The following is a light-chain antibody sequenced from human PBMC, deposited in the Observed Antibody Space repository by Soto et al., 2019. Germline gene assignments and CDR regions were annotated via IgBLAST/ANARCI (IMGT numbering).Light chain of an antibody. Sequence: EIVMTQSPATLSVSPGERATLSCRASQSINSNLAWYQQKPGQAPRLLIYGASTRATGVPARFSGSGSGTKFTLTFSSLQSEDFAVYYCQQYSNWWSFGQGTKVDIK. CDR1: QSINSN. CDR3: QQYSNWWS. J-gene: IGKJ1*01. V-gene: IGKV3-15*01. CDR2: GAS.